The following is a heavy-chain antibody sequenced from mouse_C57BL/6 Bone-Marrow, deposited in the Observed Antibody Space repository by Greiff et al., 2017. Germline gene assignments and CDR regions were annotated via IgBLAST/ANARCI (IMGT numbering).Heavy chain of an antibody. V-gene: IGHV1-81*01. Sequence: QVHVKQSGAELARPGASVKLSCKASGYTFTSYGISWVKQRTGQGLEWIGEIYPRSGNTYYTEKFKGKATLTADKSSSTAYMELRSLTSEDSAVYFCARPYYMRYWGQGTTRTVSS. D-gene: IGHD1-1*01. CDR3: ARPYYMRY. J-gene: IGHJ2*01. CDR1: GYTFTSYG. CDR2: IYPRSGNT.